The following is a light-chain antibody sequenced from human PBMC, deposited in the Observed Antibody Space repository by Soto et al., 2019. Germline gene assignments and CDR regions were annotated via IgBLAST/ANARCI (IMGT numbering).Light chain of an antibody. CDR2: GAF. CDR3: QQYKNWPPLT. CDR1: QSVSYN. J-gene: IGKJ4*01. Sequence: EIVMTQSPATLSVSPGERATLSCRASQSVSYNLAWYQQKPGQGPRLLIYGAFTRATGIPARFSGSGSGTEFTLTISSPQSEDFGVYYCQQYKNWPPLTVGGGTKVEIK. V-gene: IGKV3-15*01.